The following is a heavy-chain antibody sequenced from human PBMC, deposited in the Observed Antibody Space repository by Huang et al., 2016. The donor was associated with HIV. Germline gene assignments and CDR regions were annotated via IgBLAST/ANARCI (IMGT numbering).Heavy chain of an antibody. CDR3: ARHQAYGYYFRGFDV. V-gene: IGHV4-39*01. D-gene: IGHD5-18*01. J-gene: IGHJ3*01. Sequence: QVQLEESGPGLVKPSETLSLTCTVSGGSIISKSHHWGWIRQPPGKCLEWIGSIYHSGSTHYNPSLKSRVTISVDTSENHFFLRLNSTVAADTAVYYCARHQAYGYYFRGFDVWGQGAIVTVSS. CDR1: GGSIISKSHH. CDR2: IYHSGST.